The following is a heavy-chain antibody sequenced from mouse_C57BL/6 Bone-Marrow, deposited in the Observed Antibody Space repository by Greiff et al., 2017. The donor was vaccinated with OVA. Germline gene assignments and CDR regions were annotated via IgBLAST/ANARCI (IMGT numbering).Heavy chain of an antibody. J-gene: IGHJ2*01. D-gene: IGHD2-5*01. CDR2: INPNNGGT. CDR3: ARIYYSNSYFDY. CDR1: GYTFTDYN. Sequence: EVQLQQSGPELVKPGASVKIPCKASGYTFTDYNMDWVKQSHGQSLEWIGDINPNNGGTIYNQKFKGKATLTVDKSSSTAYMELRSLTSEDTAVYYCARIYYSNSYFDYWGQGTTLTVSS. V-gene: IGHV1-18*01.